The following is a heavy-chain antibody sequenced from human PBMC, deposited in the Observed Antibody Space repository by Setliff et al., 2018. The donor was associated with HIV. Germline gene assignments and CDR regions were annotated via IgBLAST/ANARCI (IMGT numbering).Heavy chain of an antibody. CDR2: ISGSAGST. V-gene: IGHV3-23*01. J-gene: IGHJ4*02. Sequence: GGSLRLSCAASGFTFSSFAMTWVRQAPGKGLEWVSSISGSAGSTYYADSVKGRFTISRDNSKNTLFLQMNSLRSEETAVYYCAKEDQRVTSVDYWGQGTPVTVSS. D-gene: IGHD2-2*01. CDR3: AKEDQRVTSVDY. CDR1: GFTFSSFA.